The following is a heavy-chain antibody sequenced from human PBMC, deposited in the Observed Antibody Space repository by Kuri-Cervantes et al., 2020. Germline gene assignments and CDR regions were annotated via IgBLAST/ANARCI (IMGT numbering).Heavy chain of an antibody. V-gene: IGHV1-3*04. CDR3: ARDFNWGADY. D-gene: IGHD3-16*01. CDR1: GYTFTSYA. CDR2: INTGNGNT. J-gene: IGHJ4*02. Sequence: ASVKVSCKASGYTFTSYAMHWVRQAPGQRLEWMGWINTGNGNTKYSQKLQGRVTISKDTSANTGYMELSSLRSEDTAVYYCARDFNWGADYWGQGTLVTVSS.